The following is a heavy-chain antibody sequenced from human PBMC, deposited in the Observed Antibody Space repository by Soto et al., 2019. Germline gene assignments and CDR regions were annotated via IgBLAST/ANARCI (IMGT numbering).Heavy chain of an antibody. CDR2: TYYRSKWYN. V-gene: IGHV6-1*01. CDR3: ARDPVYVDWFDP. Sequence: SQTPSLTLALSGGSVSCNSSALNWIRQSPSRGLEWLGRTYYRSKWYNDYAVSVKSRITINPDTSKNQFSLQLNSVTPEDTAVYYCARDPVYVDWFDPWGQGTLVTVSS. CDR1: GGSVSCNSSA. D-gene: IGHD2-8*01. J-gene: IGHJ5*02.